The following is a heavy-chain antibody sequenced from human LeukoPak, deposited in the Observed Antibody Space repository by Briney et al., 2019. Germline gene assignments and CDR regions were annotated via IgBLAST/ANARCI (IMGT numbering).Heavy chain of an antibody. CDR3: ARGWIQLWDDAFDI. CDR1: GGSNSSYY. Sequence: PSETLSLTCTVSGGSNSSYYWSWIRQPPGKGLEWIGYIYYSGSTNYNPSLKSRVTISVDTSKNQFSLKLSSVTAADTAVYYCARGWIQLWDDAFDIWGQGTKVTVSS. D-gene: IGHD5-18*01. J-gene: IGHJ3*02. V-gene: IGHV4-59*01. CDR2: IYYSGST.